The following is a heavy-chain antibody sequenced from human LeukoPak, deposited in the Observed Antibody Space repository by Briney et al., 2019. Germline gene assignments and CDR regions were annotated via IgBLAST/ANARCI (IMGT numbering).Heavy chain of an antibody. CDR2: IWYDGSNK. CDR3: ARGQLATYYFDY. Sequence: PGRSLRLSCAASGFTFSSYGMHWVRQAPGKGLEWVAVIWYDGSNKYYADSVKDRFTISRDNSKNTLYLQMNSLRAEDTAVYCCARGQLATYYFDYWGQGTLVTVSS. V-gene: IGHV3-33*01. CDR1: GFTFSSYG. D-gene: IGHD6-6*01. J-gene: IGHJ4*02.